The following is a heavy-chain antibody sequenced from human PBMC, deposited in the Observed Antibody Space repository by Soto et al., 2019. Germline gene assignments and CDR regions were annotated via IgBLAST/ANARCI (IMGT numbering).Heavy chain of an antibody. J-gene: IGHJ4*02. CDR2: ISNDGSNK. CDR1: GFIFSNYG. CDR3: AKAVGATQRGYFDS. D-gene: IGHD1-26*01. Sequence: GGSLRLSCAASGFIFSNYGMHRVRQAPGKGLEWVAVISNDGSNKYCADSVKGRFTISRDNSKNTLYLQMNSLRAEDTAMYYCAKAVGATQRGYFDSWGQGTLVTVSS. V-gene: IGHV3-30*18.